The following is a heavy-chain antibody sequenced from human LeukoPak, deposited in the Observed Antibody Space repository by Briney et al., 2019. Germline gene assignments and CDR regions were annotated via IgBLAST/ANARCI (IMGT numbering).Heavy chain of an antibody. V-gene: IGHV4-39*07. CDR1: GGSISSSSYY. D-gene: IGHD6-19*01. J-gene: IGHJ1*01. CDR2: IYYSGST. CDR3: ARGATSSGKRAEYFQH. Sequence: SETLSLTCTVSGGSISSSSYYWGWIRQPPGKGLEWIGSIYYSGSTYYNPSLKSRVTISVDRSKNQFSLKLSSVTAADTAVYYCARGATSSGKRAEYFQHWGQGTLVTVSS.